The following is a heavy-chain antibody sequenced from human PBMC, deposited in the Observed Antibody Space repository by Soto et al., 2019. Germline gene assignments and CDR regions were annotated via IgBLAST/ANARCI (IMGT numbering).Heavy chain of an antibody. D-gene: IGHD3-3*01. CDR3: ARSSGGNFGIIIEGSNWFDP. Sequence: ASVKVSCKAPGNTFTSYYLNWVRQAPGQGLEWMGVINPHGGSTKYAQKFQGRVTMTRDASRSTVYMELRSLRSDDTAIYYCARSSGGNFGIIIEGSNWFDPWGQGTLVTVSS. CDR2: INPHGGST. J-gene: IGHJ5*02. CDR1: GNTFTSYY. V-gene: IGHV1-46*01.